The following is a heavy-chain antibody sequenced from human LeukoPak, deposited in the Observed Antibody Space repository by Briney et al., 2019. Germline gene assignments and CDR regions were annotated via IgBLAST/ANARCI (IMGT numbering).Heavy chain of an antibody. CDR1: TFTFSDYW. D-gene: IGHD2-8*01. V-gene: IGHV3-74*01. J-gene: IGHJ4*02. CDR2: IKSYGSCT. Sequence: AGGSLRLSCAVSTFTFSDYWMHWVRHAPGKGVVWVSRIKSYGSCTRYPDSVKGRFTISRDNAKNPLYLQMNSLTAEDTAVYYCARDLMVGSPFDSWGQGSLVTVSS. CDR3: ARDLMVGSPFDS.